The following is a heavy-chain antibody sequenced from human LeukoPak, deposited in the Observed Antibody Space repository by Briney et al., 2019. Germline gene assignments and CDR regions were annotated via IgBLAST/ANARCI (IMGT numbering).Heavy chain of an antibody. D-gene: IGHD6-6*01. CDR3: ARSHSGSSFFDY. V-gene: IGHV3-48*03. CDR2: ISSSGSTI. J-gene: IGHJ4*02. Sequence: PGGSLRLSCAASGFTFSSYEMNWVRQAPGKGLEWVSYISSSGSTIYYADSVKGRFTISRDNAKNSLYLQMNSLRAEDTAVYYCARSHSGSSFFDYWGQGTLVTVSS. CDR1: GFTFSSYE.